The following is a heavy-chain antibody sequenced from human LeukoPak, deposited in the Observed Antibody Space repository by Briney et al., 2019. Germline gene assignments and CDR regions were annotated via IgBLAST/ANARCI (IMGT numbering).Heavy chain of an antibody. D-gene: IGHD3-10*01. CDR3: ATLVVRGVPIFGGY. Sequence: GVTLRLSCAASGFTFSSYWMSWVRQAPAKGREWVADIKQDGSEKYYVDSVKERFTISRDNAKTSMCLQMNRLRAEDTAVYYCATLVVRGVPIFGGYWGQGTLVTVSS. CDR2: IKQDGSEK. J-gene: IGHJ4*02. CDR1: GFTFSSYW. V-gene: IGHV3-7*02.